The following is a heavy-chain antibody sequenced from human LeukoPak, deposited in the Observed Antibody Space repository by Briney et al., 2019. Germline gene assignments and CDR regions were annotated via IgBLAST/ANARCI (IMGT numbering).Heavy chain of an antibody. Sequence: PGGSLRLSCAASGFSFSNYWMHWVRQAPGKGLVWVSRIKSDGRSTGYADSVKGRFTISRDNAKNTLYLQMDSLRDEDTAVYYCAREEYPGGSDHWGQGTLVTVSS. CDR1: GFSFSNYW. D-gene: IGHD2-8*02. CDR2: IKSDGRST. CDR3: AREEYPGGSDH. J-gene: IGHJ4*02. V-gene: IGHV3-74*01.